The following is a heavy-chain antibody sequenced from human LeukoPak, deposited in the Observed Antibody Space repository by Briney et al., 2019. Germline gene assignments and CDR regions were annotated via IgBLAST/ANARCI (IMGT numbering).Heavy chain of an antibody. CDR2: ISYDGSNK. J-gene: IGHJ4*02. CDR3: ARVRGIAAAGIDY. D-gene: IGHD6-13*01. CDR1: GFTFSSYA. V-gene: IGHV3-30-3*01. Sequence: GGSLRLSRAASGFTFSSYAMHWVRQAPGKGLEWVAVISYDGSNKYYADSVKGRFTISRDNSKNTLYLQMNSLRAEDTAVYYCARVRGIAAAGIDYWGQGTLVTVSS.